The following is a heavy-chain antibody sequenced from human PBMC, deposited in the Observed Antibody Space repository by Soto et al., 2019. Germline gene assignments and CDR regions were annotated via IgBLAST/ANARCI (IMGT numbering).Heavy chain of an antibody. CDR3: AKDFTGSYYVYYYYYGMDV. Sequence: GGSLRLSCAASGFTFSSYAMSWVRQAPGKGLEWVSAISGSGGSTYYADSVKGRFTIARENSKNTLYLQMNSLRAEDTAVYYCAKDFTGSYYVYYYYYGMDVWGQGTTVTVSS. CDR2: ISGSGGST. J-gene: IGHJ6*02. V-gene: IGHV3-23*01. CDR1: GFTFSSYA. D-gene: IGHD1-26*01.